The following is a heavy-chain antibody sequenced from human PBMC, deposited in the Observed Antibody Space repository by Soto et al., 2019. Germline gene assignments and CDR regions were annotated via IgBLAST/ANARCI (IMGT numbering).Heavy chain of an antibody. CDR2: IYYSGNT. CDR1: GGSLGSSSYY. CDR3: ASIAAPGTTHFDF. Sequence: PSETLSLTCTVSGGSLGSSSYYWGWIRHSPGKGLEWIGNIYYSGNTFYNPSLKSRVTISVDTSKNQIYLHLSAVTAADTAIFYCASIAAPGTTHFDFWGQGTLVTVS. D-gene: IGHD6-13*01. V-gene: IGHV4-39*01. J-gene: IGHJ4*02.